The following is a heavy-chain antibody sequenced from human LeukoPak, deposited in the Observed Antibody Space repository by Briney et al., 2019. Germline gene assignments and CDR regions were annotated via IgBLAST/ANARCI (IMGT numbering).Heavy chain of an antibody. D-gene: IGHD6-13*01. CDR2: ISAYNGNT. CDR3: AREGYSSSWYDEYYFDY. CDR1: GYTFTSYG. Sequence: ASVKVSCKASGYTFTSYGISWVRQAPGQGLEWMGWISAYNGNTNYAQKLQGRVTMTTDTSTSTAYMELSSLRSEDTAVYYCAREGYSSSWYDEYYFDYWGQGTLVTVSS. V-gene: IGHV1-18*01. J-gene: IGHJ4*02.